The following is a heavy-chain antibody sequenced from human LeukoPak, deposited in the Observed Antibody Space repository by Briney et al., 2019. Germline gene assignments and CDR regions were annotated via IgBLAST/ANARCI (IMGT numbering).Heavy chain of an antibody. J-gene: IGHJ3*02. CDR1: GGSISSYY. Sequence: SETLSLTCTVSGGSISSYYWSWIRQPAGKGLEWIGRIYTSGSTNYNPSFKSRLTMSVNTSQNQFSLKLSSVTRSDPPVYTLSRVPYGGISLDIWGQGTMVTVSS. D-gene: IGHD2-15*01. CDR2: IYTSGST. V-gene: IGHV4-4*07. CDR3: SRVPYGGISLDI.